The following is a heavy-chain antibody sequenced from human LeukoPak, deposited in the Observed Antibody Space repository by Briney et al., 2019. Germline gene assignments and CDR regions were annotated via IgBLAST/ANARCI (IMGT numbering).Heavy chain of an antibody. CDR3: ARGQPSKYGLGAFDI. V-gene: IGHV3-7*01. CDR2: IKQDGSEK. CDR1: RFTFSSYW. J-gene: IGHJ3*02. D-gene: IGHD3-16*01. Sequence: QPEGSLRLSCAASRFTFSSYWMSWVRQAPGKGLEWVANIKQDGSEKYYVDSVKGRFTISRDNAKNSLYLQMNSLRAEDTAVYYCARGQPSKYGLGAFDIWGQGTMVTVSS.